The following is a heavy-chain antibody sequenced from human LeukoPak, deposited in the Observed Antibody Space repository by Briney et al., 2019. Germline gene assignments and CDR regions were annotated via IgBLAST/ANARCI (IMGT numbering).Heavy chain of an antibody. J-gene: IGHJ2*01. Sequence: GGSLRLSCAAPGFTFSTYSMNWVRQAPGKGLEWVSSISSSSSYIYYADSVKGRFTISRDNAKNSLYLQMNSLRAEDTALYYCARDSDWYFDLWGRGTLVTVSS. V-gene: IGHV3-21*01. CDR2: ISSSSSYI. CDR1: GFTFSTYS. CDR3: ARDSDWYFDL.